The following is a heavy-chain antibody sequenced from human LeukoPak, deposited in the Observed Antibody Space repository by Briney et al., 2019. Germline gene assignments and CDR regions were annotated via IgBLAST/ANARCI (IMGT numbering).Heavy chain of an antibody. CDR3: ARSGRGVDSFYFYMDV. CDR2: IKHDGSEKQDGSEK. Sequence: GGSLKLSCAASGFTFNTYAMNWVRQAPGKGLEWVANIKHDGSEKQDGSEKNYVDSVKGRFTISRDNAKNSLYLQMNSLRAEDTAVYYCARSGRGVDSFYFYMDVWGKGTTVTVSS. CDR1: GFTFNTYA. V-gene: IGHV3-7*01. J-gene: IGHJ6*03. D-gene: IGHD3-10*01.